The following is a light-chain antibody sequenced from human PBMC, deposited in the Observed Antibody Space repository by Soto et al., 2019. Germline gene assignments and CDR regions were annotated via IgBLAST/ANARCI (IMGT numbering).Light chain of an antibody. V-gene: IGKV1-12*01. CDR3: QRDRRFPLT. CDR2: AAS. CDR1: QGISSW. Sequence: DIQMTQSPSSLSASVGDRVTITCRASQGISSWLAWYQQKPGEAPKILIYAASNLESGVPSTFSGSGSGTEFTLTISSLQPDDFADYYCQRDRRFPLTFGKGTPVEIK. J-gene: IGKJ5*01.